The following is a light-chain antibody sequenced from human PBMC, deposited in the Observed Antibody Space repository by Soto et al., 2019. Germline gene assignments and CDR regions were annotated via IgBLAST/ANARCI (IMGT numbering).Light chain of an antibody. J-gene: IGKJ2*01. Sequence: IQLTQSPSSLSASVGDRVTITCRASQGISSYLAWYQQKPGKAPNLLIYAASTLQSGVPSRFSGSGSGTDFTLTISSLQPEDFAPYYCQQVNTYPSTFGQGTNLDIK. CDR2: AAS. CDR3: QQVNTYPST. V-gene: IGKV1-9*01. CDR1: QGISSY.